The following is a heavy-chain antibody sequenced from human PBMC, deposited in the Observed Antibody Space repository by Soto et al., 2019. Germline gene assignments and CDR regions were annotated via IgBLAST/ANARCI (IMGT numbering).Heavy chain of an antibody. CDR1: GGTFSSYT. Sequence: GASVKVSCKASGGTFSSYTISWVRQAPGQGLEWMGRIIPILGIANYAQKFQGRVTITADKSTSTAYMELSSLRSEDTAVYYCATHTDSIQPWPRGPGYYYYMDVWGKGTKVTVSS. V-gene: IGHV1-69*02. D-gene: IGHD5-18*01. J-gene: IGHJ6*03. CDR2: IIPILGIA. CDR3: ATHTDSIQPWPRGPGYYYYMDV.